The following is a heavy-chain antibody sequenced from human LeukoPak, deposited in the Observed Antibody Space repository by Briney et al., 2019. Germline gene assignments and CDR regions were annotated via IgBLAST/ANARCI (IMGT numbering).Heavy chain of an antibody. D-gene: IGHD2-2*01. Sequence: GGSLTLPCAASGFTFSNAWMSWVRRAPGKGLEWGGRIKSKTDGGTTDYAAPVKGRFTISRDDSKNTLYLQMNSLKTEDTAVYYCTTAPSSTSWFDPWGQGTLVTVSS. CDR2: IKSKTDGGTT. V-gene: IGHV3-15*01. CDR3: TTAPSSTSWFDP. CDR1: GFTFSNAW. J-gene: IGHJ5*02.